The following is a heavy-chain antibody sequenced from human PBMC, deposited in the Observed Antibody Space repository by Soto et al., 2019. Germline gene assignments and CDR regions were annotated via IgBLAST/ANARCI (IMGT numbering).Heavy chain of an antibody. V-gene: IGHV3-23*01. CDR1: GFTFSSYA. CDR3: AKDLRGYSYGLPAYYFDY. D-gene: IGHD5-18*01. Sequence: GGSLRLSCAASGFTFSSYAMSWVRQAPGKGLEWVSAISGSGGSTYYADTVKGRFTISRDNSKNMLYLQMNSLSAEDTAVYYCAKDLRGYSYGLPAYYFDYWGQGTLVTVSS. CDR2: ISGSGGST. J-gene: IGHJ4*02.